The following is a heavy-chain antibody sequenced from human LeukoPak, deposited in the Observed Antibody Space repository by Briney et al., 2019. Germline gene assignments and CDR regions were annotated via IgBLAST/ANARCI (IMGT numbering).Heavy chain of an antibody. D-gene: IGHD5-24*01. Sequence: GGSLRLSCAASGFTFSSYAMSWVCQAPGKGLEWVSAISGSGGSTYYADSVKGRFTISRDNSKNTLYLQMNSLRAEDTAVYYCAKDHPSRDGYNAFDYWGQGTLVTVPS. CDR2: ISGSGGST. V-gene: IGHV3-23*01. CDR1: GFTFSSYA. CDR3: AKDHPSRDGYNAFDY. J-gene: IGHJ4*02.